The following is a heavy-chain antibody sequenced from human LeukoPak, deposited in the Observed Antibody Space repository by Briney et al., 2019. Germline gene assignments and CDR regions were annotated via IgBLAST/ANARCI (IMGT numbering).Heavy chain of an antibody. V-gene: IGHV1-8*01. Sequence: ASVKVSCKASGYTFTSYDINWVRQATGQGLEWMGWMNPNSGNTGYAQKFQARVTMTRNTSISTAYMELSSLRSEDTAVYYCATNVAAAGFLDYWGQGTLVTVSS. D-gene: IGHD6-13*01. CDR3: ATNVAAAGFLDY. CDR1: GYTFTSYD. J-gene: IGHJ4*02. CDR2: MNPNSGNT.